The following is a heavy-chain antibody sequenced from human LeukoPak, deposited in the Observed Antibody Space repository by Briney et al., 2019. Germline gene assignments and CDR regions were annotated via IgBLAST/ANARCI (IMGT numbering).Heavy chain of an antibody. J-gene: IGHJ4*02. CDR3: AKPVEYCSSTSCYFDY. V-gene: IGHV3-23*01. CDR2: IGGSGGST. CDR1: GFTFSSYA. D-gene: IGHD2-2*01. Sequence: GSLRLSCAASGFTFSSYAMSWVRQAPGKGLEWVSAIGGSGGSTYYADSVKGRFTISRDNSKNTLYLQMNSLRAEDTAEYYCAKPVEYCSSTSCYFDYWAQGPLVTVSS.